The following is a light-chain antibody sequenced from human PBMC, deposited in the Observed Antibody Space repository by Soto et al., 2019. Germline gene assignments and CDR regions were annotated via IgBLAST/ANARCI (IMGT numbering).Light chain of an antibody. CDR2: DAS. CDR1: QTIDNT. J-gene: IGKJ2*01. CDR3: QHYNYWPYT. V-gene: IGKV3-15*01. Sequence: ERVMTQSPATLSLSPGERATLSCRASQTIDNTLAWYQRKPGQAPRLLIYDASTRATGVPARFSGSGSGTDFTLTISSLQSEDFAVYYCQHYNYWPYTFGQGPRWIS.